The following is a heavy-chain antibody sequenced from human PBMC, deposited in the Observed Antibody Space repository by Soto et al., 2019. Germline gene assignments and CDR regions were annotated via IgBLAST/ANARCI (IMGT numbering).Heavy chain of an antibody. CDR1: GGSISSYY. V-gene: IGHV4-59*08. D-gene: IGHD5-18*01. Sequence: SETLSLTCTVAGGSISSYYWSWIRQPPGKGLEWIGYIYYSGSTNYNPSLKSRVTISVDTSKNQLSLKLSSVTAADTAVYYCARRYGYSFDYWGQGTLVTVSS. CDR3: ARRYGYSFDY. CDR2: IYYSGST. J-gene: IGHJ4*02.